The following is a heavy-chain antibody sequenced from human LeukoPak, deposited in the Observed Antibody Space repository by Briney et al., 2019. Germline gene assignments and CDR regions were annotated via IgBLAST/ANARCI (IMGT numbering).Heavy chain of an antibody. Sequence: PGGSLRLSCAASGFTFSSYAMHWVRQAPGKGLEWVAVISYDGSNKYYADSVKGRFTISRDNSKNTLYPQMNSLRAEDTAVYYCARDPEGAFDIWGQGTMVTVSS. V-gene: IGHV3-30-3*01. CDR3: ARDPEGAFDI. CDR2: ISYDGSNK. J-gene: IGHJ3*02. CDR1: GFTFSSYA.